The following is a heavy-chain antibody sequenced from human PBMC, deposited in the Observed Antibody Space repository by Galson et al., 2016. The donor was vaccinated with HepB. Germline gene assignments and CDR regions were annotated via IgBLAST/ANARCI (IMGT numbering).Heavy chain of an antibody. J-gene: IGHJ1*01. V-gene: IGHV3-21*01. CDR3: ARDAWGSINF. CDR2: ISSSSSYK. D-gene: IGHD3-16*01. Sequence: SLRLSCAASGFAFRSYSMTWVRQAPGKGLEWVSSISSSSSYKYYADSVKGRFTIARDNSGNTVDLQMNSLRLEDTALYYCARDAWGSINFWGQGNLVTVSS. CDR1: GFAFRSYS.